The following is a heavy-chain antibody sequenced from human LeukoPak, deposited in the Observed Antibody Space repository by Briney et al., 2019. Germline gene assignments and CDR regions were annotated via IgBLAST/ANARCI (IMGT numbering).Heavy chain of an antibody. CDR2: ISWNSRSI. CDR3: AKAWSGYYSAFDI. CDR1: GFTFYDYA. J-gene: IGHJ3*02. D-gene: IGHD3-3*01. Sequence: GGSLRLSCAASGFTFYDYAMHWVRQAPGKGLEWVSGISWNSRSIGYADSVKGRFTISRDNAKNSLYLQMNSLRAEDMALYYCAKAWSGYYSAFDIWGQGTMVTVSS. V-gene: IGHV3-9*03.